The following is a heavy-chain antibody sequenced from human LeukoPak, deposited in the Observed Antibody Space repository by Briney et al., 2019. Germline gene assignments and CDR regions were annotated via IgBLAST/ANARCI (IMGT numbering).Heavy chain of an antibody. D-gene: IGHD6-19*01. CDR3: AGQWLIKRTTYYFDF. CDR1: GFTLGSYA. Sequence: GGSLRLSCAGSGFTLGSYAMSWVRQAPGKGLEWVAIISSDGTTKSYTDSVKGRFTVSRDNSKNTLSLQMNSLRPEDTAVYYCAGQWLIKRTTYYFDFWGQGTLVTVSS. CDR2: ISSDGTTK. V-gene: IGHV3-30*04. J-gene: IGHJ4*02.